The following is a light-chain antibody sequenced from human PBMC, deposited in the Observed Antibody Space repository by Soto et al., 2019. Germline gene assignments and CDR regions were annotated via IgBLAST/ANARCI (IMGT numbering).Light chain of an antibody. CDR2: EAA. J-gene: IGLJ2*01. Sequence: QSALTQPASVSGSPGQSITISCTGTSDDIGANNYISWYQHHPGKAPKILIYEAANRPSGVSHRFSGSKSDNTASLTISGLQAEDEADYFCTSYTSSRTLVFGGGTKVTVL. V-gene: IGLV2-14*01. CDR3: TSYTSSRTLV. CDR1: SDDIGANNY.